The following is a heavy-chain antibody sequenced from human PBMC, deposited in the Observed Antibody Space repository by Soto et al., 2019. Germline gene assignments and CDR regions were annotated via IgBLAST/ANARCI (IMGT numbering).Heavy chain of an antibody. Sequence: EVQLVESGGGLVQPGESLRLSCEASGFTFSNHWMHWVRRAPGKGPVWVARIKSDGSYTNYADYVKGRFTVSRDNAKNTLFLQMNSLRVEDTAVYYCARNWNGVDYWGQGTLVTVSS. CDR1: GFTFSNHW. D-gene: IGHD1-1*01. CDR3: ARNWNGVDY. V-gene: IGHV3-74*01. J-gene: IGHJ4*02. CDR2: IKSDGSYT.